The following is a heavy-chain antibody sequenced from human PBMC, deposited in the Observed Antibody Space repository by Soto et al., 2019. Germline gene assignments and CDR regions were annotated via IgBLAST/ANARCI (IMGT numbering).Heavy chain of an antibody. D-gene: IGHD3-10*01. CDR2: IIPIFGTA. CDR1: GGTFSSYA. J-gene: IGHJ6*02. V-gene: IGHV1-69*13. Sequence: ASVKVSCKASGGTFSSYAISWVRQAPGQGLEWMGGIIPIFGTANYAQKFQGRVTITADESTSTAYMELSSLRSEDTAVYYCARGTPSMVRGVPKSPLYYYYGMDVWGQGTTVTVSS. CDR3: ARGTPSMVRGVPKSPLYYYYGMDV.